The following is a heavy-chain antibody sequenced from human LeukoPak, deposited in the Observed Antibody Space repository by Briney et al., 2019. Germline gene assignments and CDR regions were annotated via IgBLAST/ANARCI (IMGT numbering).Heavy chain of an antibody. V-gene: IGHV3-23*01. CDR2: IGGIGGST. Sequence: PGGSLRLSCAASGFTFSSNDMSWVRQAPGKGLEWVSVIGGIGGSTYYADSVKGRFTIYRDNSKNTLYLQMNILRAEDTAVYYCAKDPGGSGSRFDYWGQGTLVTVSS. CDR3: AKDPGGSGSRFDY. D-gene: IGHD3-10*01. CDR1: GFTFSSND. J-gene: IGHJ4*02.